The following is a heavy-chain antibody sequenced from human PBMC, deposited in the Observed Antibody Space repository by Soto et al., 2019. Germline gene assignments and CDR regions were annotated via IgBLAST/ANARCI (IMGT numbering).Heavy chain of an antibody. V-gene: IGHV4-30-4*08. Sequence: SETLSLTCXVSGGSIGTSGYYWGWIRQPPGKGLEWIGYIYYSGSTYYNPSLKSRVAISVDTSKNQFSLKLSSVTAADTAVYYCASGDYYDSSGYYNAFDIWGQGTMVTVSS. CDR3: ASGDYYDSSGYYNAFDI. J-gene: IGHJ3*02. CDR1: GGSIGTSGYY. D-gene: IGHD3-22*01. CDR2: IYYSGST.